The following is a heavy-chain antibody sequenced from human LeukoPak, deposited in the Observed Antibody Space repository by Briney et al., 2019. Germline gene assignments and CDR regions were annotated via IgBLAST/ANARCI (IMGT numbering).Heavy chain of an antibody. CDR1: GFTFSSYA. CDR3: EKDLATLGFDY. J-gene: IGHJ4*02. Sequence: GGFLSLSCAASGFTFSSYAMSWFRQAPGEGLQWVSAISGSGGSTNYTHPVKGRVTISIDNSKNKFYLQLNTLRAEDTAVYYCEKDLATLGFDYWGQRTLVTVSS. V-gene: IGHV3-23*01. CDR2: ISGSGGST. D-gene: IGHD6-13*01.